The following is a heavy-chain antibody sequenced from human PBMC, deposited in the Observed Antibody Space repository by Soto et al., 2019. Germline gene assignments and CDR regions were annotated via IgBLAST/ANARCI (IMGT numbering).Heavy chain of an antibody. CDR2: INPNSGGT. D-gene: IGHD6-13*01. J-gene: IGHJ5*02. CDR1: GYTFTGYY. CDR3: ARVMSSSWDWFDP. V-gene: IGHV1-2*02. Sequence: ASVKVSCKASGYTFTGYYMHWVRQAPGQGLEWMGWINPNSGGTNYAQKFQGRVTMTRDTSISTTYMELSRLRSDDTAVYYCARVMSSSWDWFDPWGQGTLVTVSS.